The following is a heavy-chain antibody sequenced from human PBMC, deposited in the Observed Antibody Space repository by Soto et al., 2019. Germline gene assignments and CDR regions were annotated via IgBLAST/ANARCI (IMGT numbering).Heavy chain of an antibody. CDR3: ARDGSGSYKWYYGMDV. CDR1: GGSISSGDYY. V-gene: IGHV4-30-4*01. Sequence: SETLSLTCTVSGGSISSGDYYWSWIRQPPGKGLEWIGYIYYSGSTYYNPSLKSRVTISVDTSKNQFSLKLSSVTAADTAVYYCARDGSGSYKWYYGMDVWGQGTTVTVSS. D-gene: IGHD3-10*01. J-gene: IGHJ6*02. CDR2: IYYSGST.